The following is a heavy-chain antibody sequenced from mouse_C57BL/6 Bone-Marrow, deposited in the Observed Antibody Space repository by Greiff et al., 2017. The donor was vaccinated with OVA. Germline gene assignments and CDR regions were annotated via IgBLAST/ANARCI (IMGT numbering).Heavy chain of an antibody. V-gene: IGHV1-82*01. CDR3: ARPTRYYFDY. J-gene: IGHJ2*01. Sequence: QVQLQQSVPELMKPGASVKISCKASGYAFSSSWMNWVKQRPGKGLEWIGRIYPGDGDTNYNGKFKGKATLTADKSSSTAYMQLSSLTSEDSAVYFCARPTRYYFDYWGQGTTLTVSS. D-gene: IGHD2-10*01. CDR1: GYAFSSSW. CDR2: IYPGDGDT.